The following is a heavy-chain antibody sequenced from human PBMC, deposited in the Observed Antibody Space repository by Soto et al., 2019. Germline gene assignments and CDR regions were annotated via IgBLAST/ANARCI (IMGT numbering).Heavy chain of an antibody. CDR2: IIPIFGTA. J-gene: IGHJ4*02. CDR3: ARLGLEYSSSYYFDY. CDR1: GGTFSSYA. V-gene: IGHV1-69*13. Sequence: GASVKVSCKASGGTFSSYAISWVRQAPGQGLEWMGGIIPIFGTANYAQKFQGRVTITADGSTSTAYMELSSLRSGDTAVYYCARLGLEYSSSYYFDYWGQGTLVTVSS. D-gene: IGHD6-6*01.